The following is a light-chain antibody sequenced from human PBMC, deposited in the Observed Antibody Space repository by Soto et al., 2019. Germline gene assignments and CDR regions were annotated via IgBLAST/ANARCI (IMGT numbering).Light chain of an antibody. J-gene: IGKJ4*01. CDR3: QHYATTEIT. Sequence: EIVLTQSPGTLSLSPGERATLSCRASQSVSGYYLAWYHQKPGQAPRLLIYGASSRATGIPDRFSGSGSGTDFTLTISRLEPEDFAVYYFQHYATTEITFGGGTKVEIK. V-gene: IGKV3-20*01. CDR2: GAS. CDR1: QSVSGYY.